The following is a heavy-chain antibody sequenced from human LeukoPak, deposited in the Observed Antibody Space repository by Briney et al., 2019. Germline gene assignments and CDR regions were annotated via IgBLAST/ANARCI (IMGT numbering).Heavy chain of an antibody. J-gene: IGHJ2*01. CDR1: GGSISSYY. Sequence: SETLSLTCTVSGGSISSYYWSWIRQPPGKGLEWIGYIYYSGSTNYNPSLKSRVTISVDTSKNQFSLKLSSVTAADTAVYYCARDTAVAGMWYFDLWGRGTLVTVSS. D-gene: IGHD6-19*01. V-gene: IGHV4-59*01. CDR3: ARDTAVAGMWYFDL. CDR2: IYYSGST.